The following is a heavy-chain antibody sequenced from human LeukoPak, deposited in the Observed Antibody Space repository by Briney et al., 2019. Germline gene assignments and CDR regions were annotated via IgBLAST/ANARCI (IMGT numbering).Heavy chain of an antibody. J-gene: IGHJ4*02. CDR3: QKTAYDILTGFHEEDSFDY. Sequence: GESLKISCKGSGYSFTTYWIGWVVQMPGKDLEWMGIIYPSDSGTRYSPSFQGQVTISADKSISTAYLQWSSLKASDTVMFFKQKTAYDILTGFHEEDSFDYWGQGTLVTVSS. CDR1: GYSFTTYW. D-gene: IGHD3-9*01. CDR2: IYPSDSGT. V-gene: IGHV5-51*01.